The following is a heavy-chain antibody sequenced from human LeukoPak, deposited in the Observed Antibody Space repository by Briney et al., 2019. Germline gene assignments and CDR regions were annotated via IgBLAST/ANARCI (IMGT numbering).Heavy chain of an antibody. CDR2: ISSRSSYI. CDR3: ARDDGYAAFDY. CDR1: GFTFSSYN. J-gene: IGHJ4*02. Sequence: GGSLRLSCAASGFTFSSYNMKWVRQAPGKGLEWVSSISSRSSYIFYADSVKGRFTISRDNSKNTLYLQMNSLRAEDTAVYYCARDDGYAAFDYWGQGTLVTVSS. V-gene: IGHV3-21*01. D-gene: IGHD5-24*01.